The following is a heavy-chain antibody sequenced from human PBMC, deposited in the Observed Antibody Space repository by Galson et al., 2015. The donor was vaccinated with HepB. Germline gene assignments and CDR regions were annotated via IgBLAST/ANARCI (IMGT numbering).Heavy chain of an antibody. D-gene: IGHD3-22*01. Sequence: SLRLSCAASGFTFSRYAMHWVRQAPGKGLEWVAVISYDGSNKYYADSVKGRFTISRDNSKNTLYLQMNSLRPEDTAEYYCARVYCDSSGYCCGYFDYWGQGTQVTVSS. V-gene: IGHV3-30-3*01. CDR2: ISYDGSNK. CDR3: ARVYCDSSGYCCGYFDY. CDR1: GFTFSRYA. J-gene: IGHJ4*02.